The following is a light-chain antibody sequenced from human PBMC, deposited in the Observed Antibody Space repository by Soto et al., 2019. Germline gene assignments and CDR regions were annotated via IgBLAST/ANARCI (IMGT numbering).Light chain of an antibody. Sequence: QSVLTQPASVSGSPGQSLTISCTGTSNDVGKYNHVSWYQHHAGKAPKLILYDVSQWPSGASRRFSGSKSGNTASLTIYRLQPEDEADCYCSSYGGGTTFYVFGTGTKVTVL. CDR1: SNDVGKYNH. J-gene: IGLJ1*01. CDR2: DVS. CDR3: SSYGGGTTFYV. V-gene: IGLV2-23*02.